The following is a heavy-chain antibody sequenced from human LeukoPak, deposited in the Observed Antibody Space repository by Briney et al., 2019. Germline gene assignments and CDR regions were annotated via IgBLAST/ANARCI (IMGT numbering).Heavy chain of an antibody. J-gene: IGHJ4*02. CDR1: GGSISSSSYY. Sequence: PSETLSLTCTVSGGSISSSSYYWGWIRQPPGKGLEWIGSIYYSGSTYYNPSFKSRVTISVDTSKNQFSLKLSSVTAADTAVYYCARQGYQRWPIYYFDYWGQGTLVTVSS. CDR3: ARQGYQRWPIYYFDY. V-gene: IGHV4-39*01. D-gene: IGHD5-24*01. CDR2: IYYSGST.